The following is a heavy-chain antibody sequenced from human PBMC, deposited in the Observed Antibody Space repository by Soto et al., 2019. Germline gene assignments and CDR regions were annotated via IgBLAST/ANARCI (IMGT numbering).Heavy chain of an antibody. V-gene: IGHV3-53*01. CDR3: ARGRVGWELLFYYYGMDV. Sequence: GGSLRLSCAASGFPVSSNYMRLVRQAPGKGLECVSVIYSGGSTYYADSVKGRFTISRDKSKNTLYLQMNSLRAEDTAVYYCARGRVGWELLFYYYGMDVWGQGTTVTVSS. CDR2: IYSGGST. D-gene: IGHD1-26*01. J-gene: IGHJ6*02. CDR1: GFPVSSNY.